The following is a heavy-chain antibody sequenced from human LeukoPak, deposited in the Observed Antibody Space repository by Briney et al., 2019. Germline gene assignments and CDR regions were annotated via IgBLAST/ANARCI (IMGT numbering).Heavy chain of an antibody. CDR1: VYAFTGYY. CDR2: INPKSGGT. Sequence: ASVTVSFTASVYAFTGYYIHWVRQAPGQGLEWMGWINPKSGGTKYAQKFQGRVTMTRNTSISTAYMDLRSLTSDDTAVYYCARDQGDYYFDYWDQGILVTVSS. V-gene: IGHV1-2*02. J-gene: IGHJ4*02. CDR3: ARDQGDYYFDY. D-gene: IGHD3-16*01.